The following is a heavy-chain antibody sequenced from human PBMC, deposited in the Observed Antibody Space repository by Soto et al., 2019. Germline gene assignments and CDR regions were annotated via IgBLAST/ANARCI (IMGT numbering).Heavy chain of an antibody. V-gene: IGHV5-51*01. CDR1: GYSLSNFW. CDR3: ASPVLVTSAMNYDDL. J-gene: IGHJ5*02. CDR2: IYPDDSDT. D-gene: IGHD2-8*02. Sequence: GESLKISCLASGYSLSNFWIAWVRQMTGEGLEWLGIIYPDDSDTRYSPSFLGRVTISADKSIKNTYLQWSSLKTSDTAIYVCASPVLVTSAMNYDDLWGQGTLVT.